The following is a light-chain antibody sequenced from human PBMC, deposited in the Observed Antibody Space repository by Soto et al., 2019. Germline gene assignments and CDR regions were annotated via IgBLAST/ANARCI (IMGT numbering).Light chain of an antibody. CDR2: EGS. V-gene: IGLV2-23*01. CDR3: CSYAGSR. Sequence: QSVLTQPASVSGSPGQSITISCTGTSSDVGSYNLVSWYQQHPGKAPKLMIYEGSKRPSGVSNRFSGSKSGNTASLTISGLQVGDEADYYCCSYAGSRFGGGTKLPAL. CDR1: SSDVGSYNL. J-gene: IGLJ3*02.